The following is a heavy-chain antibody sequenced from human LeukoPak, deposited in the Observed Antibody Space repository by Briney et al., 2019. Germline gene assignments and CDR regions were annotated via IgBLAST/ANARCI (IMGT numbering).Heavy chain of an antibody. V-gene: IGHV3-21*01. CDR3: AREFEGQEAGGYGSGRYDVFDS. Sequence: PGRTLRLSCAVSGFTFSSYSMNWVRHPPGKGLGWVWSICSNCSYIYCADPLKGRFTLSSDNDKNSQYLRMNSLRAEDTAVYYCAREFEGQEAGGYGSGRYDVFDSWGQGTMVSVSS. CDR1: GFTFSSYS. CDR2: ICSNCSYI. D-gene: IGHD3-10*01. J-gene: IGHJ3*02.